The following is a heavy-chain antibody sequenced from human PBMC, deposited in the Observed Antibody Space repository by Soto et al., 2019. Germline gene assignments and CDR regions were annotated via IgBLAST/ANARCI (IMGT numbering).Heavy chain of an antibody. D-gene: IGHD6-13*01. CDR3: ARDRRSWYLKSPSINWFDP. J-gene: IGHJ5*02. V-gene: IGHV4-31*03. Sequence: QVQLQESGPGLVKPSQTLSLTCTVSGGSISSGGYYWSWIRQHPGKGLEWMGYIYYSGSTYYNPSLKSRVTISVDTSKNQFSLKLSSVTAADTAVYYCARDRRSWYLKSPSINWFDPWGQGTLVTVSS. CDR1: GGSISSGGYY. CDR2: IYYSGST.